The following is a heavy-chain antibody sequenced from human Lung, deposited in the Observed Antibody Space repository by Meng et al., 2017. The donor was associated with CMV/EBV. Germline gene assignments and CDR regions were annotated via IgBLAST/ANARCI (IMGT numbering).Heavy chain of an antibody. CDR1: SDSITNYF. J-gene: IGHJ4*02. CDR3: ARTPVRFCNTHMCYAFDY. D-gene: IGHD2-2*01. Sequence: QEKLQASGTRLWKHAETLAVSCIVSSDSITNYFGSWVRQPAGKGLEWIGRLYPDGSTDYNPSLSSRITLSLDTSKIRFSLKLRSVTAADTAIYYCARTPVRFCNTHMCYAFDYWGQGALVTVSS. CDR2: LYPDGST. V-gene: IGHV4-4*07.